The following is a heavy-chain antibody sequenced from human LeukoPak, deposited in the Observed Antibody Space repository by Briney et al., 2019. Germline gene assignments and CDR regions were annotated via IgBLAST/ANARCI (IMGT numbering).Heavy chain of an antibody. D-gene: IGHD3-22*01. CDR1: GFTVSSNY. Sequence: GGSLRLSCAVSGFTVSSNYMSWVRQAPGKGLEWVSVIYSGGSTYYSDSVKGRFTISRDNSKNTLYLQMNSLRAEDTAVYYCVREINYDKVNWFDPWGQGILVTVSS. CDR2: IYSGGST. CDR3: VREINYDKVNWFDP. J-gene: IGHJ5*02. V-gene: IGHV3-53*01.